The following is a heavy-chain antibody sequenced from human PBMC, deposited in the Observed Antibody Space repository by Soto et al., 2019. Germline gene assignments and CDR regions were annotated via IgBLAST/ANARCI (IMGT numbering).Heavy chain of an antibody. D-gene: IGHD3-9*01. CDR1: GGSISSGGYY. CDR2: IYYSGST. CDR3: ARDGNYDILTGSLEGYYYGMDV. V-gene: IGHV4-31*03. Sequence: SETLSLTCTVSGGSISSGGYYWSWIRQHPGKGLEWIGYIYYSGSTYYNPSLKSRVTISVDTSKNQFSLKLSSVTAADTAVYYCARDGNYDILTGSLEGYYYGMDVWGQGTTVTVSS. J-gene: IGHJ6*02.